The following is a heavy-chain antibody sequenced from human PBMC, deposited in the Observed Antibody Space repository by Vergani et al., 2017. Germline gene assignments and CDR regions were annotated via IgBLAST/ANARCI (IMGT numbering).Heavy chain of an antibody. J-gene: IGHJ3*02. CDR1: GFTFSSYA. D-gene: IGHD3-22*01. CDR2: ISGSGGST. Sequence: EVQLLESGGGLVQPGGSLRLSCAASGFTFSSYAMSWVRQAPGKGLEWVSAISGSGGSTYYADSVKGRFTISRDKSKNTLYLQMNSLRAEDTAVYYCGTYYYDSSGYGDAFDIWGQGTMVTVSS. V-gene: IGHV3-23*01. CDR3: GTYYYDSSGYGDAFDI.